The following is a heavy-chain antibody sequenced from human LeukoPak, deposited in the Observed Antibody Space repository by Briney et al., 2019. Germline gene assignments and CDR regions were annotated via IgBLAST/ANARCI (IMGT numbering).Heavy chain of an antibody. D-gene: IGHD2-15*01. CDR2: IIPILGIA. CDR1: GGTFSSYA. CDR3: ARAPYCSGGSCYYYGMDV. Sequence: ASLKVSCKASGGTFSSYAISWVRQAPGQGLEWMGRIIPILGIANYAQKFQGRATITADKSTSTAYMELSSLSSEDTAVYYCARAPYCSGGSCYYYGMDVWGQGTTVTVSS. J-gene: IGHJ6*02. V-gene: IGHV1-69*04.